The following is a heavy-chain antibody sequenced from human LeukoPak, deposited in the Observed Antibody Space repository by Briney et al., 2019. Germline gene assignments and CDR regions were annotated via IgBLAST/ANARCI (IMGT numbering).Heavy chain of an antibody. D-gene: IGHD6-6*01. Sequence: SVKGSCKASGGTFNRYGFTWVRQAPGQGLEWMGGIIPFLGTPNYAQEFQGRVTITTDESTSTAYMEVSSLTSEDTAVYYCATTGQLVRDYYHYYIDVWGLGTTVNVS. J-gene: IGHJ6*03. CDR3: ATTGQLVRDYYHYYIDV. CDR1: GGTFNRYG. V-gene: IGHV1-69*05. CDR2: IIPFLGTP.